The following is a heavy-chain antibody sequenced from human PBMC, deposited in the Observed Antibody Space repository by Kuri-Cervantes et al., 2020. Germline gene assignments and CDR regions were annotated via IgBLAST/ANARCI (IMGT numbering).Heavy chain of an antibody. Sequence: GESLKISCAASGFTVSSNYMSWVRQAPGKGLEWVSVIYSGGSTYYADSVKGRFTISRDNSKNTLYLQMNSLRPEDTSIYYCAREVFSDSSSFDYWGRGTLVTVSS. CDR2: IYSGGST. CDR1: GFTVSSNY. D-gene: IGHD3-22*01. CDR3: AREVFSDSSSFDY. V-gene: IGHV3-53*01. J-gene: IGHJ4*02.